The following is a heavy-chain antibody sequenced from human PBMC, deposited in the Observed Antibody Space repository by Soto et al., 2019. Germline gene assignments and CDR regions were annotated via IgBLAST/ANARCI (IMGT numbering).Heavy chain of an antibody. V-gene: IGHV5-51*01. CDR3: ARRVDSSWHNWFDP. CDR1: GYRLSSYW. D-gene: IGHD6-19*01. J-gene: IGHJ5*02. CDR2: IYPGDSDT. Sequence: PGESLKISCKGSGYRLSSYWIAWVRQMPGKGLEWMGIIYPGDSDTRYSPSFQGQVTISADKSISTAYLQWSSLKASDTAMYYCARRVDSSWHNWFDPWGQGTLVTVSS.